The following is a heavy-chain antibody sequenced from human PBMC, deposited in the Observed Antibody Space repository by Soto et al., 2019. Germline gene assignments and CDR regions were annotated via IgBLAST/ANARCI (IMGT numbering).Heavy chain of an antibody. CDR3: ASDKGGTAGLDY. CDR1: GGSISSVDYY. CDR2: IYYSGIT. Sequence: SETLSLTCSVSGGSISSVDYYWSWIRQPPGKGLEWIGYIYYSGITYYNPSLMSRVAISVDTSKNQFSLKLSSVTAADTAMYYCASDKGGTAGLDYWGLGTLVTVSS. V-gene: IGHV4-30-4*01. D-gene: IGHD3-16*01. J-gene: IGHJ4*02.